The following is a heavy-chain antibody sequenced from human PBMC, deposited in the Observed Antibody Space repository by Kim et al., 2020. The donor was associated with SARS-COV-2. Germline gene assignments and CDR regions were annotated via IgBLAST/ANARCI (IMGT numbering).Heavy chain of an antibody. V-gene: IGHV4-39*01. J-gene: IGHJ4*02. Sequence: YYNPSLKSRVTISVDTSKNQFSLKLSSVTAADTAVYYCASFPRGRGFIDYWGQGTLVTVSS. CDR3: ASFPRGRGFIDY. D-gene: IGHD3-10*01.